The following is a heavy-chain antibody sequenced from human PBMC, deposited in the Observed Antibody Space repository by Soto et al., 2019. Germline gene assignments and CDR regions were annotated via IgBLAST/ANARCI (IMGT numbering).Heavy chain of an antibody. CDR2: LNHSGST. CDR1: GGSFSDYH. D-gene: IGHD6-19*01. J-gene: IGHJ4*02. Sequence: TLSLTCAVYGGSFSDYHWSWIRQPPGKGLEWIGELNHSGSTNYNPSLKSRVTMSVDTFKNQFSLQLSSVTAADTAVYYCARGQWLDNYWGQGTMVTVSS. V-gene: IGHV4-34*01. CDR3: ARGQWLDNY.